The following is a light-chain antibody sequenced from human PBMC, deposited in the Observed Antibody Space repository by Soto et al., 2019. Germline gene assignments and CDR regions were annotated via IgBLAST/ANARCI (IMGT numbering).Light chain of an antibody. V-gene: IGLV2-14*01. CDR1: SSGVGNYKY. CDR2: EVS. CDR3: FSYTSSGTYV. Sequence: QSALTQPASVSGSPGQSITISCTGTSSGVGNYKYVSWYQQHPGKAPKLMIYEVSNRPSGVSNRFSGSKSGNTASLTISGLQAEDETDYYCFSYTSSGTYVFGTGTRSPS. J-gene: IGLJ1*01.